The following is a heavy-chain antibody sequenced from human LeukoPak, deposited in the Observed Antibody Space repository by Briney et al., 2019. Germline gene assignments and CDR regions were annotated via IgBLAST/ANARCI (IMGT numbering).Heavy chain of an antibody. CDR2: IYYSGST. CDR3: ARGRGYSYGYGAFYYYYMDV. J-gene: IGHJ6*03. Sequence: SETLSLTCTVSGGSISSYYRSWIRQPPGKGLEWIGYIYYSGSTNYNPSLKSRVTISVDTSKNQFSLKLSSVTAADTAVYYCARGRGYSYGYGAFYYYYMDVWGKGTTVTVSS. D-gene: IGHD5-18*01. CDR1: GGSISSYY. V-gene: IGHV4-59*01.